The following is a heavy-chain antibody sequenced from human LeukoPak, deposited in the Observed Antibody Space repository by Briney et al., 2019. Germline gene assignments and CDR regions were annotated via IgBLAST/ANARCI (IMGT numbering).Heavy chain of an antibody. D-gene: IGHD3-10*01. Sequence: PSGTLSLTCTVSGGSISSGGYYWSWIRQDPGKGLEWIGYIYYSGSTYYNPSLKSRVTISVDTSKNQFSLKLSSVTAADTAVYYCARESADRVRGVISNYWGQGTLVTVSS. CDR1: GGSISSGGYY. J-gene: IGHJ4*02. V-gene: IGHV4-31*03. CDR3: ARESADRVRGVISNY. CDR2: IYYSGST.